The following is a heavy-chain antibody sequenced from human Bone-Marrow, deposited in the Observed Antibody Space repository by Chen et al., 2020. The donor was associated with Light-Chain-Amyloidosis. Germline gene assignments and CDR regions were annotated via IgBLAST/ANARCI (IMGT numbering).Heavy chain of an antibody. J-gene: IGHJ4*02. D-gene: IGHD1-26*01. CDR2: VSGSTVST. V-gene: IGHV3-23*04. CDR3: VKTSGSYFLYPDF. Sequence: EAQLVDSGGGLVQLGGSVRLSCATSGLNCSSFGMRWARQAPGKGLEWVSTVSGSTVSTYYAGAVKGRFIISRDNSKSTLSLQMNSLRTEDTAVYFCVKTSGSYFLYPDFWGQGTLVTVSS. CDR1: GLNCSSFG.